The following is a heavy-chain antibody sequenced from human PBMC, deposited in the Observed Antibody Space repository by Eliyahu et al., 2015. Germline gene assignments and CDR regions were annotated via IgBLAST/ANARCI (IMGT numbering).Heavy chain of an antibody. Sequence: EVQLLESGGGLVQPGGSLRLSCAASGXTFSSYAMXWVRQAPGKGLEWVSAISGSGGSTYYADSVKGRFTISRDNSKNTLYLQMNSLRAEDTAVYYCARTMAVAGLFDYWGQGTLVTVSS. CDR1: GXTFSSYA. CDR3: ARTMAVAGLFDY. D-gene: IGHD6-19*01. J-gene: IGHJ4*02. V-gene: IGHV3-23*01. CDR2: ISGSGGST.